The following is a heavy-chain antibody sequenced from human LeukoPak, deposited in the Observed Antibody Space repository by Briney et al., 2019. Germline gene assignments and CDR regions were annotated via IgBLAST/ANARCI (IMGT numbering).Heavy chain of an antibody. V-gene: IGHV4-61*02. Sequence: PSETLSLTCTVSGGSISSGSYYWSWIRQPAGKGLEWIGGIYTSGSTNYNPSLKSRVTISVDTSKNQFSLKLSSVTAADTAVYYCAREMRGYDFWSGYYAYNWFDPWGQGTLVTVSS. CDR2: IYTSGST. J-gene: IGHJ5*02. D-gene: IGHD3-3*01. CDR1: GGSISSGSYY. CDR3: AREMRGYDFWSGYYAYNWFDP.